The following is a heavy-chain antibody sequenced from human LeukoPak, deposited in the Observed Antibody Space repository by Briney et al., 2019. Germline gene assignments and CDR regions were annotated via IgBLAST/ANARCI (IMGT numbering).Heavy chain of an antibody. D-gene: IGHD3-22*01. V-gene: IGHV4-38-2*02. Sequence: SETLSLTCTVSGYSISSGYYWGWIRQPPGKGLEWIGSIYHSGSTYYNPSLKSRVTISVDTSKNQFSLKLSSVTAADTAVYYCARDGGGYYDSSGYYWGQGTQVTVSS. J-gene: IGHJ4*02. CDR1: GYSISSGYY. CDR3: ARDGGGYYDSSGYY. CDR2: IYHSGST.